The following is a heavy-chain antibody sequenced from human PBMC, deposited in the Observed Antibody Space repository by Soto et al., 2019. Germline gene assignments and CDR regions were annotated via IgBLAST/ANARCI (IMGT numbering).Heavy chain of an antibody. Sequence: ASVKVSCKASGYTLTHYYMHWVRQAPGQVPEWVGVINPSTLVTSYAQKFQGRVTMTRDTSTSTVYMELSSLISEDTAVYYCARNGQTYDSYFFDNWGQGALGTVSS. V-gene: IGHV1-46*01. J-gene: IGHJ4*02. CDR1: GYTLTHYY. D-gene: IGHD3-3*01. CDR2: INPSTLVT. CDR3: ARNGQTYDSYFFDN.